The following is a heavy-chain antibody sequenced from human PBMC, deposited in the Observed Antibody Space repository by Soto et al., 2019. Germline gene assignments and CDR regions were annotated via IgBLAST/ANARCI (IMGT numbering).Heavy chain of an antibody. V-gene: IGHV1-69*01. CDR1: GGTFSTYV. J-gene: IGHJ6*02. CDR3: ASEYLPGHSYGSDSYYGMDV. D-gene: IGHD5-18*01. CDR2: IIPIFVTA. Sequence: QVQLVQSGAEVKKPGSSVKVSCKSSGGTFSTYVISWVRQAPGQGLEWMGGIIPIFVTANYAQKFQGRVTITADESTSTAYMELSNLRAEDTAVYYCASEYLPGHSYGSDSYYGMDVWGQGTTVTVSS.